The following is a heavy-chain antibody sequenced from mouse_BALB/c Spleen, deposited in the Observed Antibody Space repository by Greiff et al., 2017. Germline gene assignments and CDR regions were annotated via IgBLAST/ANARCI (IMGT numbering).Heavy chain of an antibody. CDR2: INPYNDGT. CDR3: TYYGNAWFAY. D-gene: IGHD2-10*01. Sequence: EVQRVESGPELVKPGASVKMSCKASGYTFTSYVMHWVKQKPGQGLEWIGYINPYNDGTKYNEKFKGKATLTSDKSSSTAYMELSSLTSEDSAVYYCTYYGNAWFAYWGQGTLVTVSA. V-gene: IGHV1-14*01. CDR1: GYTFTSYV. J-gene: IGHJ3*01.